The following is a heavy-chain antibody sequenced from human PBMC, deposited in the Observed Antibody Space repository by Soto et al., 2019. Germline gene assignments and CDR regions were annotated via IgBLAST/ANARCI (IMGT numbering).Heavy chain of an antibody. CDR3: AKGDILTGYLDY. CDR1: GYTFTSYG. Sequence: QVQLVQSGAEVKKPGASVKVSCKASGYTFTSYGISWVRQAPGQGLEWMGWISAYNGDTNYAQNFQGRVTMTTDTSTSAACMELRSLRSDDTAVYYCAKGDILTGYLDYWGQGTLVTVSS. D-gene: IGHD3-9*01. V-gene: IGHV1-18*01. J-gene: IGHJ4*02. CDR2: ISAYNGDT.